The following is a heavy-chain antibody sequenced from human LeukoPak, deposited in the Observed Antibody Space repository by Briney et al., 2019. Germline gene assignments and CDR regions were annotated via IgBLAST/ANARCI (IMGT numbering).Heavy chain of an antibody. D-gene: IGHD2-15*01. Sequence: GGSLRLSCAASGFTFRNYGLHWVRRAPGKGLEWVALIWYDGSNQYYTDSVRGRFTISRDNSKNTSYLQMNSLRAEDTAIYYCARDVNRGYCSSGTCYPDYWGQGTLVTVSS. CDR2: IWYDGSNQ. CDR3: ARDVNRGYCSSGTCYPDY. V-gene: IGHV3-33*01. J-gene: IGHJ4*02. CDR1: GFTFRNYG.